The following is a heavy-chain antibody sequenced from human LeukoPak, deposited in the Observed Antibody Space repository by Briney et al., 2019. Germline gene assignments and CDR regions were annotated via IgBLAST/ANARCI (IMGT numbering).Heavy chain of an antibody. CDR3: ARGTPFIVGAKDYYGMDV. D-gene: IGHD1-26*01. CDR1: GGSISSYY. CDR2: IYYSGST. V-gene: IGHV4-59*01. Sequence: SETLSLTCTVSGGSISSYYWSWIRQPPGKGLEWIGYIYYSGSTNYNPSLKSRVTISVDTSKNQFSLKLSSVTAADTAVYYCARGTPFIVGAKDYYGMDVWGQGTTVTVSS. J-gene: IGHJ6*02.